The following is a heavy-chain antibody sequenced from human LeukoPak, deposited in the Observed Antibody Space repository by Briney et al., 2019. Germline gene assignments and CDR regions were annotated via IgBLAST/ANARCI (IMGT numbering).Heavy chain of an antibody. D-gene: IGHD6-19*01. Sequence: SETLSLTCTVSGGSVSSVYWSWIRQPPGKGLEWIGYIHYSGSTDYNPSLKSRVTISVDTSKNQFSLRLNSVTAADTAVYYCARGSSGWYTGGWFDPWGQGTLVTVSS. CDR2: IHYSGST. CDR1: GGSVSSVY. V-gene: IGHV4-59*02. J-gene: IGHJ5*02. CDR3: ARGSSGWYTGGWFDP.